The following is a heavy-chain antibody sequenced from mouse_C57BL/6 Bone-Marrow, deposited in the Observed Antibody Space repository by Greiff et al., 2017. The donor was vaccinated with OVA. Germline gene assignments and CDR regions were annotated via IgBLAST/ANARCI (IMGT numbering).Heavy chain of an antibody. Sequence: VQLQQSGAELVKPGASVKLSCKASGYTFTSYWMHWVKQRPGQGLEWIGMIHPNSGSTNYNEKFKSKDTLTVDKSSSTAYMQLSSLTSDDSAVYYCARRMVTTTGFAYWGQGTLVTVSA. CDR2: IHPNSGST. CDR1: GYTFTSYW. V-gene: IGHV1-64*01. D-gene: IGHD2-2*01. CDR3: ARRMVTTTGFAY. J-gene: IGHJ3*01.